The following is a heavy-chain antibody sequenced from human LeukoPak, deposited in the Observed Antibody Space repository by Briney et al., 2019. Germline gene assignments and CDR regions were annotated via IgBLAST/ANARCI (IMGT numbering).Heavy chain of an antibody. Sequence: PSETLSHTCTVSGGSISSGGYYWSWIRQHPGKGLEWIGYIYYSGSTYYNPSLKSRVTISVDTSKNQFSLKLSSVTAADTAVYYCARLPSAGYSYGFVDYWGQGTLVTVSS. CDR1: GGSISSGGYY. V-gene: IGHV4-31*03. CDR2: IYYSGST. CDR3: ARLPSAGYSYGFVDY. J-gene: IGHJ4*02. D-gene: IGHD5-18*01.